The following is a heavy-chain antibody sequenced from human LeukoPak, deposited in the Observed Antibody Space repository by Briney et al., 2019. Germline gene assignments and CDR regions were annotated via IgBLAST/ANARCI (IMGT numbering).Heavy chain of an antibody. V-gene: IGHV3-7*01. CDR3: ARGSGDYHHDAFDI. D-gene: IGHD1-26*01. Sequence: GGSLRLSCAASGFTFSTYWMNWVRQAPGKGLEWVANIKQDGSDEYYVDSVKGRFTISRDNAKNSLYLQMNSLRAEDTAVYYCARGSGDYHHDAFDIWGQGTMVTVSS. CDR1: GFTFSTYW. J-gene: IGHJ3*02. CDR2: IKQDGSDE.